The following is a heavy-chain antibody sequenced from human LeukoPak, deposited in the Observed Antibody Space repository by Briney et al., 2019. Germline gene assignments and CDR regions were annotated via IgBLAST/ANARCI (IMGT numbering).Heavy chain of an antibody. Sequence: GASVKVSCKASGGTFSSYAISWVRQAPGQGLEWMGGIIPIFGTANYAQKFQGRVTITTDESTSTAYMELSSLRSEDTAVYYCARDPSGRIAAAGTFDYWGQGTLVTVSS. V-gene: IGHV1-69*05. CDR2: IIPIFGTA. J-gene: IGHJ4*02. D-gene: IGHD6-13*01. CDR3: ARDPSGRIAAAGTFDY. CDR1: GGTFSSYA.